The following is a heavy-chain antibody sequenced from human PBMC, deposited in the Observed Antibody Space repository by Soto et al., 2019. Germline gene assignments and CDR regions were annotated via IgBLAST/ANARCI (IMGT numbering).Heavy chain of an antibody. Sequence: PGGSLRLSCAASGFTFSSHSMNWVRQAPGKGLEWVSSISSSSSYIYYADSVKGRFTISRDNAKNSLYLQMNSLRAEDTAVYYCARGRLLFFGPTFNWFDPWGQGTLVTVSS. CDR2: ISSSSSYI. CDR3: ARGRLLFFGPTFNWFDP. D-gene: IGHD3-3*01. J-gene: IGHJ5*02. CDR1: GFTFSSHS. V-gene: IGHV3-21*01.